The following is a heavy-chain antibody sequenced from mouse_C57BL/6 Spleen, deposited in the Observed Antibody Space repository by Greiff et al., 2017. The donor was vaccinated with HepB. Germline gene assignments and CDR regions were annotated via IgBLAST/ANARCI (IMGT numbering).Heavy chain of an antibody. Sequence: VQLQQSGAELVMPGASVKLSCKASGYTFTSYWMHWVKQRPGQGLEWIGEIDPSDSYTNYNQKFKGKSTLTVDKSSSTAYMQLSSLTSEDSAVYYCARRGYDGYFWFAYWGQGTLVTVSA. V-gene: IGHV1-69*01. CDR3: ARRGYDGYFWFAY. CDR2: IDPSDSYT. J-gene: IGHJ3*01. D-gene: IGHD2-3*01. CDR1: GYTFTSYW.